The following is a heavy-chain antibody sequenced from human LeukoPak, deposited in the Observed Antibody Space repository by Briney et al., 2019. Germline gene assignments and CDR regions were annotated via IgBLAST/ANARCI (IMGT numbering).Heavy chain of an antibody. CDR2: IRYDGSNK. Sequence: GGSLRLSCAASGFTFSSYGMHWVRQAPGKGLEWVAFIRYDGSNKYYADSVKGRFTISRDNSKDTLYLQMNSLRAEDTAVYYCAKQDSYGLYYYYYYYMDVWGKGTTVTISS. CDR3: AKQDSYGLYYYYYYYMDV. CDR1: GFTFSSYG. V-gene: IGHV3-30*02. D-gene: IGHD5-18*01. J-gene: IGHJ6*03.